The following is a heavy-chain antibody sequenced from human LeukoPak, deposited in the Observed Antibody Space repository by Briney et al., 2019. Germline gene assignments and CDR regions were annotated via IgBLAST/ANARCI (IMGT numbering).Heavy chain of an antibody. Sequence: GGSLRLSCAASGFTFSSYAMSWVRQAPGKGLEWVSAISGSGGSTYYADSVKGRFTISRDNSKNTLYLQMNSLRAEDTAVYYCAKVAGSGSLYCSGGSCYYDYWGQGTLVTVSS. CDR2: ISGSGGST. V-gene: IGHV3-23*01. J-gene: IGHJ4*02. D-gene: IGHD2-15*01. CDR1: GFTFSSYA. CDR3: AKVAGSGSLYCSGGSCYYDY.